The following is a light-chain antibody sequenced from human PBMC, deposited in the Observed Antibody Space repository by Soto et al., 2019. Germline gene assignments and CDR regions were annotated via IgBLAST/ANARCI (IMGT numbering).Light chain of an antibody. V-gene: IGKV1-5*03. CDR3: QQYNSNPLT. CDR1: QSVSSW. Sequence: DIQMTQSPSTLSASVGDRVTITCRASQSVSSWLAWYQQKPGKVPKLLIYKASTFESGVPSRFSGSGSGTEFTLTISSLQPDDFATYYCQQYNSNPLTFGGGTKVEIK. J-gene: IGKJ4*01. CDR2: KAS.